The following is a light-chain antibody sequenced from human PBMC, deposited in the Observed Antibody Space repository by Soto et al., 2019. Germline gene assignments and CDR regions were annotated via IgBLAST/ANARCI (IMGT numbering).Light chain of an antibody. CDR2: EVS. CDR1: SRDVGGYNY. V-gene: IGLV2-14*01. J-gene: IGLJ1*01. Sequence: QSALTQPASVSGSPGQSITISCTGTSRDVGGYNYVSWYQQHPDRAPKVMIYEVSNRPSGVSNRFSGSNSGNTASLTISGLQAEDEADYYCSSFTSSSTLVVFGTGTKVTVL. CDR3: SSFTSSSTLVV.